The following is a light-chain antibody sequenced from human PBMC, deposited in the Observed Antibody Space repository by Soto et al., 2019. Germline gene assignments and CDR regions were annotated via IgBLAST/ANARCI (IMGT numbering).Light chain of an antibody. Sequence: QSVLTQPTSVSGSPGQSITISCTGTSSDVGGYNYVSWYQQHPGKAPKLMIYEVSNRPSGVSNRFSGSKSGNTASLTISGLQAEDEADYYCSSYTSSSTLEVVFGGGTKLPV. CDR1: SSDVGGYNY. CDR2: EVS. J-gene: IGLJ2*01. CDR3: SSYTSSSTLEVV. V-gene: IGLV2-14*01.